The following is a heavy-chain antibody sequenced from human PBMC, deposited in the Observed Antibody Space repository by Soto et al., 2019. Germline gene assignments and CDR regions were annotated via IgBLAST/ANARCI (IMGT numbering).Heavy chain of an antibody. V-gene: IGHV4-59*01. CDR3: ARTTDYYHYYMEV. J-gene: IGHJ6*03. Sequence: SETLSLTCTVSGGSISSYYWSWIRQPPGKGLEWIGYIYYSGSTNYNPSLKSRVTISVDTSKNQFSPKLSSVTAADTAVYYCARTTDYYHYYMEVWGKGTTLPVSS. CDR2: IYYSGST. D-gene: IGHD1-26*01. CDR1: GGSISSYY.